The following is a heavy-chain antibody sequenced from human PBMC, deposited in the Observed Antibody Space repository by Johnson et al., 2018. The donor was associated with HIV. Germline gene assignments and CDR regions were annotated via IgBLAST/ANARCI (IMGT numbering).Heavy chain of an antibody. Sequence: VQLMESGGGLAKPAWSPRLSCAASQFTFSTYYMNCVRQAPGNGLELVGQVNPNGGSTYLIDSGKDRFNISTSNAKNTLHLQMNSLKTEDTAVYYCARGTITLIRGVIGFDIWGQGTMVTVSS. CDR2: VNPNGGST. D-gene: IGHD3-10*01. J-gene: IGHJ3*02. CDR3: ARGTITLIRGVIGFDI. CDR1: QFTFSTYY. V-gene: IGHV3-25*05.